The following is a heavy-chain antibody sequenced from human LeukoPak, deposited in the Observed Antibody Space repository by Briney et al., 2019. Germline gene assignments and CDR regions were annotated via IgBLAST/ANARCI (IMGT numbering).Heavy chain of an antibody. CDR3: AKASSSWQYYFDY. J-gene: IGHJ4*02. D-gene: IGHD6-13*01. CDR2: ISGSGGST. V-gene: IGHV3-23*01. Sequence: GGSLRLSCAASGFTFSSYWMSWVRQAPGKGLEWVSAISGSGGSTYYADSVKGRFTISRDNSKNTLYLQMSSLRAEDTAVYYCAKASSSWQYYFDYWGQGTLVTVSS. CDR1: GFTFSSYW.